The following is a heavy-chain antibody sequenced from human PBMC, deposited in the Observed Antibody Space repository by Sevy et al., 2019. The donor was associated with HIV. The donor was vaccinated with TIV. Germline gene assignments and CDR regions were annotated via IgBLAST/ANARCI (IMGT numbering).Heavy chain of an antibody. J-gene: IGHJ5*02. Sequence: GGSLRLSCAASGFTFSDYYMSWIRQAPGKGLEWVSYMRSSSSYTNYADSVKGRFTITRDNAKNSLYLQMNRLRAEDTAVYYCAREVRYYYDSSCWFDPWGQGTLVTVSS. D-gene: IGHD3-22*01. V-gene: IGHV3-11*06. CDR3: AREVRYYYDSSCWFDP. CDR1: GFTFSDYY. CDR2: MRSSSSYT.